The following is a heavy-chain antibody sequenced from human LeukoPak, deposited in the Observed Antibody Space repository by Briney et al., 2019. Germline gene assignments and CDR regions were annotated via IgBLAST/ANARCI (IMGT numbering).Heavy chain of an antibody. CDR1: GYSISSGYY. V-gene: IGHV4-38-2*02. D-gene: IGHD3-10*01. J-gene: IGHJ5*02. CDR3: AREGFSITMVRGVIIKHWFEP. CDR2: IYHSGST. Sequence: SETLYLTCAVSGYSISSGYYWSWIRQPPGKGLEWIGSIYHSGSTYYNPSLKSRVTISVDTSKNQFSLKLSSVTAADTAVYYCAREGFSITMVRGVIIKHWFEPWGQGTLVTASS.